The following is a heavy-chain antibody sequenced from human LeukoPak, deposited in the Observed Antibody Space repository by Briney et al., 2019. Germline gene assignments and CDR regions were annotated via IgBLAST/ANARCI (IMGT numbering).Heavy chain of an antibody. Sequence: SETLSLTCTVSGGSISSYYWSWIRQPPGKGLEWIGEINHSGSTNFNPSLKSRVTISVDTSKNQFSLKLSSVTAADTAVYYCARDSDYVGVFDYWGQGTLVTVSS. V-gene: IGHV4-34*01. CDR3: ARDSDYVGVFDY. CDR2: INHSGST. CDR1: GGSISSYY. D-gene: IGHD4-23*01. J-gene: IGHJ4*02.